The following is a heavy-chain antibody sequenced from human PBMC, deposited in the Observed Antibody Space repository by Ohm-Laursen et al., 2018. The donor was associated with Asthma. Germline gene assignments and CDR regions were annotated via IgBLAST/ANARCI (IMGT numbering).Heavy chain of an antibody. Sequence: SSLRLSCSASGFTFSNYAIHWVRQAPGKGLEWVAVISDDGRNKYYADSVKGRFTISRDNSKNTLYLQMNSLRAEDTAVYYCARAGTVMDYWGQGTLVTVSS. V-gene: IGHV3-30*04. CDR1: GFTFSNYA. CDR2: ISDDGRNK. J-gene: IGHJ4*02. D-gene: IGHD4-17*01. CDR3: ARAGTVMDY.